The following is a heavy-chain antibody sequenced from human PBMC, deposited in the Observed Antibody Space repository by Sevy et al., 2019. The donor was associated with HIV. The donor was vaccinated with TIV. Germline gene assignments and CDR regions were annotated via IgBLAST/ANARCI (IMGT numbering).Heavy chain of an antibody. J-gene: IGHJ4*02. CDR2: ISSGSETI. CDR3: ARPYCSGDDCYSELDY. D-gene: IGHD2-15*01. V-gene: IGHV3-48*02. CDR1: GFNFRNYS. Sequence: GGSLRLSCAASGFNFRNYSMTWVRQAPGKGLDWVSYISSGSETIHYADSVKDRFTISRDNAKNSLFLQMNSLRDEDTAIYNCARPYCSGDDCYSELDYWGQGILVTVSS.